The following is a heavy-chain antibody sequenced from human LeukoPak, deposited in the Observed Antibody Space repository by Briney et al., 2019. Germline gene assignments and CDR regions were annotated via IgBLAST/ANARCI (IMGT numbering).Heavy chain of an antibody. CDR2: IIPIFGTA. D-gene: IGHD6-13*01. J-gene: IGHJ4*02. CDR1: GGTFSSYA. CDR3: ARSRYSSSWYKITFDY. Sequence: SVKVSCKASGGTFSSYAISWVRQAPGQGLEWMGGIIPIFGTANYAQKFQGRVTITTDESTSTAYMELSSLRSDDTAVYYCARSRYSSSWYKITFDYWGQGTLVTVSS. V-gene: IGHV1-69*05.